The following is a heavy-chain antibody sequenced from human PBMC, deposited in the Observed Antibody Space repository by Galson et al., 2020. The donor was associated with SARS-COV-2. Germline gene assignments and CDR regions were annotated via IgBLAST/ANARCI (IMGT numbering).Heavy chain of an antibody. V-gene: IGHV4-39*07. CDR2: IYYDGTT. J-gene: IGHJ6*02. CDR3: ARDVVGITVYGVGTNDHFYGLDV. Sequence: SKSLSLTCTVSGASIDSTSYNWGWIRQPPGKGLEWLGIIYYDGTTYYNPSLKSRVTISIDTSKNQFSLELSSVTAAADSGVYYCARDVVGITVYGVGTNDHFYGLDVWGQGTTVTVSS. CDR1: GASIDSTSYN. D-gene: IGHD3-3*01.